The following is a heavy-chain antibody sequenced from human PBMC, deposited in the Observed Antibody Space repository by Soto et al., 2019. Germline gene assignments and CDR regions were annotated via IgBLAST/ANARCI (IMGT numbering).Heavy chain of an antibody. CDR3: ARQPDDSSGYWPMDY. CDR1: GGSISSSNW. Sequence: QVQLQESGPGLVKPSGTLSLTCAVSGGSISSSNWWSWVRQPPGKGLEWIGEIYHSGSTNYNPSLKSRGPISVDKSQSQFSLKLSSVTAADTDVYYCARQPDDSSGYWPMDYWGQGTLVTVSS. J-gene: IGHJ4*02. V-gene: IGHV4-4*02. CDR2: IYHSGST. D-gene: IGHD3-22*01.